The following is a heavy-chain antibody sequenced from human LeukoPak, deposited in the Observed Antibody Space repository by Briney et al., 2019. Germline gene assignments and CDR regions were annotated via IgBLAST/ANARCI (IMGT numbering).Heavy chain of an antibody. J-gene: IGHJ6*04. CDR3: AELGITMIGGV. V-gene: IGHV3-21*06. Sequence: GGSLRLSCAASGFTFSHYYMTWVRQAPGKGLEWVSSISGSSGYVFYADSVKGRFTISRDNAKNSLYLQMNSLRAEDTAVYYCAELGITMIGGVWGKGTTVTISS. CDR1: GFTFSHYY. CDR2: ISGSSGYV. D-gene: IGHD3-10*02.